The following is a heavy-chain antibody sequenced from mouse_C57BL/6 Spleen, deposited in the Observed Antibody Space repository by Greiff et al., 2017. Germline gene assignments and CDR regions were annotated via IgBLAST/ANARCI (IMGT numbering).Heavy chain of an antibody. J-gene: IGHJ4*01. V-gene: IGHV1-55*01. CDR3: ERDYSNYDAMDY. Sequence: QVQLQQPGAELVKPGASVKMSCKASGYTFTSYWITWVKQRPGQGLEWIGDIYPGSGSTNYNEKFKSKATLTVDTSSSPAYMQLSSLTSEDSAVYDCERDYSNYDAMDYWGQGTSVTVSS. D-gene: IGHD2-5*01. CDR1: GYTFTSYW. CDR2: IYPGSGST.